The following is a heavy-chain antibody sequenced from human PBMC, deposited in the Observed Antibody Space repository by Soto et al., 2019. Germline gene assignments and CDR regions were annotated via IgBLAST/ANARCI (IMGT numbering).Heavy chain of an antibody. D-gene: IGHD2-15*01. Sequence: SETLSLTCTVSSGSVSSGSYYWSWIRQPPGKGLEWIGYIYYSGSTNYNPSLKSRVTISVDTSKNQFSLKLSSVTAADTAVYYCARDLGVAGTNYYYYGMDVWGQGTTVTVSS. CDR3: ARDLGVAGTNYYYYGMDV. V-gene: IGHV4-61*01. CDR1: SGSVSSGSYY. J-gene: IGHJ6*02. CDR2: IYYSGST.